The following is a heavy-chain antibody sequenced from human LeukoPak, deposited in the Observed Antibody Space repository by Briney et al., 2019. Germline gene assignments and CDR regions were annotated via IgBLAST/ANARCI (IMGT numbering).Heavy chain of an antibody. J-gene: IGHJ4*02. D-gene: IGHD3-22*01. Sequence: PGGSLRLSCAASGFTFSNYGMHWVRQAPGKGLEWVAVIWYDGSNKYYADSVKGRFAISRDNSKNTLYLQMNSLRAEDTAMYYCARGNYESSANEDYWGQRTLVTVSS. V-gene: IGHV3-33*01. CDR3: ARGNYESSANEDY. CDR1: GFTFSNYG. CDR2: IWYDGSNK.